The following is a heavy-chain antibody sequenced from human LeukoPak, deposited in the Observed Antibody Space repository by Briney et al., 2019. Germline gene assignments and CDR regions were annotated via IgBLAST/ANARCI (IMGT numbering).Heavy chain of an antibody. V-gene: IGHV1-69*13. Sequence: GASVKVSCKASGGIFSRYAISWVRQSPGQGLEWMGGIIPIFGTANYAQKFQGRVTISADESTSTAYMELSSLRSEDTAVYYCARDSSEFRSLIPHWGQGTLVTVSS. CDR3: ARDSSEFRSLIPH. CDR1: GGIFSRYA. J-gene: IGHJ1*01. D-gene: IGHD2-21*01. CDR2: IIPIFGTA.